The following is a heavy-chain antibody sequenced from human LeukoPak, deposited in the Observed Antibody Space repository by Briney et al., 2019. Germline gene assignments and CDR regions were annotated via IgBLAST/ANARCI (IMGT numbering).Heavy chain of an antibody. D-gene: IGHD1-26*01. J-gene: IGHJ5*02. CDR1: GGSLSSYY. CDR2: IYTSGST. Sequence: SETLSLTCTVSGGSLSSYYWSWIRQPAGKGLEWIGRIYTSGSTNYNPSLKSRVTMSVDTSKNQFSLKLSSVTAADTAVYYCARHRLGELLGNWFDPWGQGTLVTVSS. V-gene: IGHV4-4*07. CDR3: ARHRLGELLGNWFDP.